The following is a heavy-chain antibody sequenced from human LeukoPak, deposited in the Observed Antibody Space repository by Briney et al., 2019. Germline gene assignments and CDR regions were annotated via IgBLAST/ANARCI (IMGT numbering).Heavy chain of an antibody. CDR3: AREARYYDSSGYFALKYYYMDV. J-gene: IGHJ6*03. CDR1: GGSFSGYY. V-gene: IGHV4-34*01. Sequence: SGTLSLTCAVYGGSFSGYYWSWIRQPPGKGLEWIGEINHSGSTNYNPSLKSRVTISVDTSKNQFSLKLSSVTAADTAVYYCAREARYYDSSGYFALKYYYMDVWGKGTTVTVSS. D-gene: IGHD3-22*01. CDR2: INHSGST.